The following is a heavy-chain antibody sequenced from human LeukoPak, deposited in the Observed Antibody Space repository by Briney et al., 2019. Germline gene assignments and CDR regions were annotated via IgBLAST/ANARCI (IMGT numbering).Heavy chain of an antibody. D-gene: IGHD5-18*01. CDR1: GFTFSSYA. CDR2: ISYDGSNK. CDR3: ARGGWIQLPQGYFDY. V-gene: IGHV3-30-3*01. J-gene: IGHJ4*02. Sequence: GGSLRLSCAASGFTFSSYAMHWVRQAPGKGLEWVAVISYDGSNKYYADSVKGRFTISRDNSKNTLYLQMNSLRAEDTAVYYCARGGWIQLPQGYFDYWGQGTLVTVSS.